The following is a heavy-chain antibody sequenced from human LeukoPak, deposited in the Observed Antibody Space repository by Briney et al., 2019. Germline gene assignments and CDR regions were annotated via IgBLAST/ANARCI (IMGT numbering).Heavy chain of an antibody. J-gene: IGHJ4*02. CDR2: INHSGST. CDR1: GGSFSGYY. Sequence: KPSETLSLTCAVYGGSFSGYYWSWIRQPPGKGLEWIGEINHSGSTNYNPSLKSRVTISVDTSKNQFSLKLSSVTAADTAVYYCARVGEGAAKDWGQGTLVTVSS. CDR3: ARVGEGAAKD. V-gene: IGHV4-34*01. D-gene: IGHD1-26*01.